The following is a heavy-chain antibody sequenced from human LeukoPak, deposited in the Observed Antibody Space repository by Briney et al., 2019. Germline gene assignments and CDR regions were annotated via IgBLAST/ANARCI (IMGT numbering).Heavy chain of an antibody. Sequence: PGGSLRLSCAASGFTISSNFMSWVRQAPGKGLEWVSVIYGGGSTYYADSVKGRFTISRDTFRGTLSLQMNSLRAEDTAVYYCAKDPPYYYDSSGYYGYFDYWGQGTLVTVSS. CDR3: AKDPPYYYDSSGYYGYFDY. CDR1: GFTISSNF. V-gene: IGHV3-53*01. CDR2: IYGGGST. J-gene: IGHJ4*02. D-gene: IGHD3-22*01.